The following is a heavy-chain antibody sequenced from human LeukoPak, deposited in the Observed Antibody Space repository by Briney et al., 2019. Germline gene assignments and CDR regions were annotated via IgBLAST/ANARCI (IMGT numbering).Heavy chain of an antibody. V-gene: IGHV4-59*01. J-gene: IGHJ4*02. Sequence: SETLSLTCTVSGGSISTYYWSWIRQPPGKGLEWIGYVYYTGSTSYNPSLKSRVTISVQTSKNQFSLKLSSVTAADTAVYYCARGLNRNDYGDYGYWGQGTLVTVSS. D-gene: IGHD4-17*01. CDR1: GGSISTYY. CDR3: ARGLNRNDYGDYGY. CDR2: VYYTGST.